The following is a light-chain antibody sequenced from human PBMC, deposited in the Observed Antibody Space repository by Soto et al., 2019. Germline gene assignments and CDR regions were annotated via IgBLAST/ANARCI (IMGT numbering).Light chain of an antibody. CDR1: RSVDKW. J-gene: IGKJ1*01. CDR2: EAS. V-gene: IGKV1-5*02. CDR3: QQYYSFWT. Sequence: DIQMTQSPSTLSASPGDRVTIICRASRSVDKWLAWYQQKSGKAPKLLIYEASHLQSGVPSRFGGSGSGTEFTLTINNLQPEDVATYYCQQYYSFWTFGQGTTVEV.